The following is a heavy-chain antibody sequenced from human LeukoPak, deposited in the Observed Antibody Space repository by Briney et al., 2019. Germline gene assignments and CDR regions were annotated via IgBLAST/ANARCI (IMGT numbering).Heavy chain of an antibody. CDR2: IQDNERNI. V-gene: IGHV3-30*02. Sequence: GGSLRLSCVAFGFSLSSHAMHWVRQAPGKGLEWVAFIQDNERNIYYADSVKGRFTISRDNSKNTLYLQMNSLRAEDTAVYYCAKDPYYDILTGYYTDAYYFDYWGQGTLVTVSS. D-gene: IGHD3-9*01. J-gene: IGHJ4*02. CDR3: AKDPYYDILTGYYTDAYYFDY. CDR1: GFSLSSHA.